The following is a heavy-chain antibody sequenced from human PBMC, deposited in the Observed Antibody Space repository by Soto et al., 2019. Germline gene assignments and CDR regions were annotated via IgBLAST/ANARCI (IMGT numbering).Heavy chain of an antibody. CDR3: AREVGTEVPGLVYYGMDV. V-gene: IGHV1-2*02. J-gene: IGHJ6*02. Sequence: ASVKVSCKASGYTFTGYYMHWLRQAPGQGLEGMGWINPNSGGTNYAQKFQGRVTMTRDTSISTAYMELSRLRSDDTAVYYCAREVGTEVPGLVYYGMDVWGQGTTVTVSS. D-gene: IGHD2-2*01. CDR1: GYTFTGYY. CDR2: INPNSGGT.